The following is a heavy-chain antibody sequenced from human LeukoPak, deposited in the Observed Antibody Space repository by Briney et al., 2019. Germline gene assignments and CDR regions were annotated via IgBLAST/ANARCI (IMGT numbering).Heavy chain of an antibody. CDR1: GFTFSSYA. CDR2: ISGSGGST. D-gene: IGHD5-18*01. J-gene: IGHJ4*02. Sequence: GGSLRLSCAAFGFTFSSYAMSWVRQAPGKGLEWVSAISGSGGSTYYADSVKGRFTISRDNSKNTLYLQMNSLRAEDTAVYYCAKGRLRGYGYVGSNWGQGTLVTVSS. CDR3: AKGRLRGYGYVGSN. V-gene: IGHV3-23*01.